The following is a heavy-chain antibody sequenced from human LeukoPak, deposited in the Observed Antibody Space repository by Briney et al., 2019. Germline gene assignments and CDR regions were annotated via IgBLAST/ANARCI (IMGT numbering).Heavy chain of an antibody. V-gene: IGHV4-30-4*01. D-gene: IGHD1-14*01. CDR1: GGSISSGNYY. Sequence: PSETLSLTCTASGGSISSGNYYWSWIRQSPGKGLEWIGYIYYSGSVFYNPSLESRIIISLDTSKNQFSLKVTSLTAADSAVYYCARKTRTWSNWFDPWGQGTLVTVSS. J-gene: IGHJ5*02. CDR2: IYYSGSV. CDR3: ARKTRTWSNWFDP.